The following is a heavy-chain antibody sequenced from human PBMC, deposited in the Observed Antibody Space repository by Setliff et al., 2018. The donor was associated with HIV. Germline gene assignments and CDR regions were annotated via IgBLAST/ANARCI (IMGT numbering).Heavy chain of an antibody. CDR2: INPNGGGV. CDR3: ARFPLRAYVSPDY. V-gene: IGHV1-2*02. D-gene: IGHD4-17*01. CDR1: KYTLIDCY. J-gene: IGHJ4*02. Sequence: GASVMVSCKASKYTLIDCYMHWVRQAPGQGLEWMGWINPNGGGVNYAQKFQPRVTMTRDPSITTVYLELNDLRSDDTAVYYCARFPLRAYVSPDYWGQGTRVTVSS.